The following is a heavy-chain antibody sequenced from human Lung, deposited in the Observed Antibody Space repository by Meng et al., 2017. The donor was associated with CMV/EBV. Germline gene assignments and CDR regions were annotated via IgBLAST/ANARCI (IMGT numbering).Heavy chain of an antibody. J-gene: IGHJ4*02. D-gene: IGHD2-2*01. CDR1: GFTFSSYA. V-gene: IGHV3-23*01. Sequence: ESLKISCAASGFTFSSYAMTWVRQAPGKGLEWVSVISGGGGSTYYADSVKGRFTISRDNSKNTLYLQVNSLRAEDTAVYYCARATLEYCSSTSCYPVDYWGQGTLVTVSS. CDR2: ISGGGGST. CDR3: ARATLEYCSSTSCYPVDY.